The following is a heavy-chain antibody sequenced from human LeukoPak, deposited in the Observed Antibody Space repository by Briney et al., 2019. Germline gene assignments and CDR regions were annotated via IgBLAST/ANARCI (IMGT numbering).Heavy chain of an antibody. J-gene: IGHJ4*02. CDR2: ISSSGNTI. V-gene: IGHV3-48*04. D-gene: IGHD4-17*01. Sequence: PGGSLRVSCAASGFTFSSYSMTWGRQGPGMGLEWVSYISSSGNTIYYADSVRGPFTISTDNAKNSLSLQMNNLRVEDTAVYYCARDRHGDYLIDYWGQGTLVTVSS. CDR3: ARDRHGDYLIDY. CDR1: GFTFSSYS.